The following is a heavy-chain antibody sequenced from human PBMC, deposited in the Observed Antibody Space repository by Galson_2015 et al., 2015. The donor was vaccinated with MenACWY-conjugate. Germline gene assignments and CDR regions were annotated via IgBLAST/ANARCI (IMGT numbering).Heavy chain of an antibody. V-gene: IGHV3-48*02. D-gene: IGHD5-18*01. CDR1: GFTVSTYS. CDR2: ISSSSSTI. CDR3: ARVPGYSYGYYDW. J-gene: IGHJ4*02. Sequence: SLRLSCEASGFTVSTYSMNWVRQAPGKGLEWVSYISSSSSTIYYADSVKGRFTISRDNAKNSLFLQMNTLRDDDTAVYYCARVPGYSYGYYDWWGQGTLVTVSS.